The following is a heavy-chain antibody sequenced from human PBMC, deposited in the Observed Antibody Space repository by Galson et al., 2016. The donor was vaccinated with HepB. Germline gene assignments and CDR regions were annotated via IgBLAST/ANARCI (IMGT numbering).Heavy chain of an antibody. D-gene: IGHD2/OR15-2a*01. J-gene: IGHJ1*01. CDR2: FEEGET. CDR1: GYSLNELS. Sequence: SVKVSCKVSGYSLNELSIHWVRQSPGKGLEWMGGFEEGETVYAQNFQGRVTMTEDTAAETAYLELSSLKAEDTAIYFCATSPWAHQWDAYYFPFWGQGTLVTVSS. V-gene: IGHV1-24*01. CDR3: ATSPWAHQWDAYYFPF.